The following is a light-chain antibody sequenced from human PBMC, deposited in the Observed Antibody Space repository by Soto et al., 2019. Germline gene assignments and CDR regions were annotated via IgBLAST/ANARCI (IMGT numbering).Light chain of an antibody. CDR1: SSDIGGFNY. V-gene: IGLV2-14*01. CDR3: LSVTSSTALRV. Sequence: QSVLTQPASVSGSPGQSITISCTGTSSDIGGFNYVSWYQHHPGKAPKLLIYGVSNRPSGVSARFSGSKSGNTASLNISGLQAEDEAKYFCLSVTSSTALRVFGGGTKLTVL. J-gene: IGLJ3*02. CDR2: GVS.